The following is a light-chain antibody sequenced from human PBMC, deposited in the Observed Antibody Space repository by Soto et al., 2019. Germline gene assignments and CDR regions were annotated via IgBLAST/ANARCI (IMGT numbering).Light chain of an antibody. J-gene: IGKJ2*01. CDR2: SAS. Sequence: DIQLTQSPSSLSASVGDRVTITCRASQTVHNYLNWYQQTPGKAPKLLIYSASNLRGGVPSRFSGGGSGTHFTLTISSLRPEDFATYFCQESFSPLYTFGHGTKVDIK. CDR3: QESFSPLYT. V-gene: IGKV1-39*01. CDR1: QTVHNY.